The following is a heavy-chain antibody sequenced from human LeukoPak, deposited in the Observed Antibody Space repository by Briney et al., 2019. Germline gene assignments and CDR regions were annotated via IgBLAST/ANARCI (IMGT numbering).Heavy chain of an antibody. D-gene: IGHD3-10*01. CDR3: ARAESAVRGDNEYGMDV. V-gene: IGHV1-69*13. CDR2: IIPIFGTA. J-gene: IGHJ6*02. CDR1: GGTFSSYA. Sequence: SVKVSCTASGGTFSSYAISWVRQAPGQGLEWMGGIIPIFGTANYAQKFQGRVTITADESTSTAYMELSSLRSEDTAVYYCARAESAVRGDNEYGMDVWGQGTTVTVSS.